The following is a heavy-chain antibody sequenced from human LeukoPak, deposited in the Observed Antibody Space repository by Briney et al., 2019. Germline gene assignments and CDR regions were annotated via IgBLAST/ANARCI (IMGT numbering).Heavy chain of an antibody. J-gene: IGHJ4*02. Sequence: ASVKVSCKVSGYTLTELSMHWVRQAPGKELEWMGGFDPEDGETIYAQKFQGRVTMTEDTSTDTAYMELSSLTFEDTAVYYCARGPPNWGMVGYRGQGTLVTVSS. CDR3: ARGPPNWGMVGY. V-gene: IGHV1-24*01. CDR2: FDPEDGET. CDR1: GYTLTELS. D-gene: IGHD7-27*01.